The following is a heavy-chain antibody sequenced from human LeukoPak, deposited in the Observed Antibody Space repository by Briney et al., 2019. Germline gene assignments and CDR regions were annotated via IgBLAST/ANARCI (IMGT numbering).Heavy chain of an antibody. J-gene: IGHJ3*02. CDR3: AREALDDAFDI. CDR2: ISYDGSNK. V-gene: IGHV3-30-3*01. D-gene: IGHD3-3*01. Sequence: TGGSLRLSCAASGFTFSSYAMHWVRQAPGKGLEWVAVISYDGSNKYYADSVKGRFTISRDNSKNTLYLQMNSMRAEDTAVYYCAREALDDAFDIWGQGTMVTVSS. CDR1: GFTFSSYA.